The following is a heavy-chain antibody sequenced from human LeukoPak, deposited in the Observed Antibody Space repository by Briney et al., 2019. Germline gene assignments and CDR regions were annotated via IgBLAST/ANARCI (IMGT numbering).Heavy chain of an antibody. CDR1: GGTFSSHA. CDR3: AIESGSYFGLRYFDY. D-gene: IGHD1-26*01. CDR2: IIPIFGTA. Sequence: SVKVSCKASGGTFSSHAISWVRQAPGQGLEWMGRIIPIFGTANYAQKFQGRVTITTDESTSTAYMELSSLRSEDTAVYYCAIESGSYFGLRYFDYWGQGTLVTVSS. J-gene: IGHJ4*02. V-gene: IGHV1-69*05.